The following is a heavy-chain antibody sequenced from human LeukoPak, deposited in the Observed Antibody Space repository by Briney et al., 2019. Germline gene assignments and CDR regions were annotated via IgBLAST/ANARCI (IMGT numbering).Heavy chain of an antibody. CDR2: VWYDGSNK. CDR3: ARGGQTYFDY. CDR1: GFTFSSYG. Sequence: GGSLRLSCAASGFTFSSYGMHWVRQAPGKGLEWVEVVWYDGSNKYYADSVKGRFTISRDNSKNTLYLQMNSLRAEDTAVYYCARGGQTYFDYWGQGTLVTVSS. J-gene: IGHJ4*02. V-gene: IGHV3-33*01.